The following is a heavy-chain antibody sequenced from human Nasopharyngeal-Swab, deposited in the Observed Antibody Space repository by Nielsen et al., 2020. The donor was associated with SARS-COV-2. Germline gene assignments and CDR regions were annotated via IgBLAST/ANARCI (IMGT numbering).Heavy chain of an antibody. Sequence: RQAPGKGLKWIGEINHSGSTNYNPSLKSRVTISVDTSKNQFSLKLSSVTAADTAVYYCARGQGPRHYYDSSGYYYDVLGRGYYFDYWGQGTLVTVSS. CDR3: ARGQGPRHYYDSSGYYYDVLGRGYYFDY. J-gene: IGHJ4*02. CDR2: INHSGST. D-gene: IGHD3-22*01. V-gene: IGHV4-34*01.